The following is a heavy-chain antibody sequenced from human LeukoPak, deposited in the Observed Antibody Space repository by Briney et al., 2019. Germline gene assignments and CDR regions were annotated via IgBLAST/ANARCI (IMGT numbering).Heavy chain of an antibody. CDR2: ISGSGGST. CDR1: GFTFSSYS. Sequence: PGGSLRLSCAASGFTFSSYSMNWVRQAPGKGLEWVSAISGSGGSTYYADTVKGRFTISRDNSKNTLYLQMNSLRAEDTPVYYCANHSSPYYYYYMDVWGKGTTVTVSS. CDR3: ANHSSPYYYYYMDV. V-gene: IGHV3-23*01. J-gene: IGHJ6*03.